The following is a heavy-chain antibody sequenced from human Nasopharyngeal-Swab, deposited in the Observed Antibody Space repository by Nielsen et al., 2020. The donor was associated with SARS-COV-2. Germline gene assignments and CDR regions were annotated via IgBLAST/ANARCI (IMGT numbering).Heavy chain of an antibody. CDR1: GGSFSDYY. J-gene: IGHJ4*02. D-gene: IGHD3-16*02. CDR3: ARNMITFGGVIAPEEIFDY. Sequence: SETLSLTCAVYGGSFSDYYWSWIRQPPGKGLEWIGEIYHSGSTNYNPSLKSRVTISVDKSKNQFSLKLSSVTAADTAVYYCARNMITFGGVIAPEEIFDYWGQGTLVTVSS. V-gene: IGHV4-34*01. CDR2: IYHSGST.